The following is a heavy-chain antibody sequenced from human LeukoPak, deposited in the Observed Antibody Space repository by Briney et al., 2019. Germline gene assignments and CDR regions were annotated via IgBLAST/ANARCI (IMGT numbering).Heavy chain of an antibody. CDR2: IWSDASNK. CDR1: HFTFSHYG. V-gene: IGHV3-33*06. Sequence: AGGSLRLSCAASHFTFSHYGMHWVRQAPGRGLQWVAVIWSDASNKYYSDSVKGRFTISRDNSKKTLYLEMNNLRAEDTAVYYCAKDAERGFDYSNSLNYWGQGTLVTVSS. CDR3: AKDAERGFDYSNSLNY. J-gene: IGHJ4*02. D-gene: IGHD4-11*01.